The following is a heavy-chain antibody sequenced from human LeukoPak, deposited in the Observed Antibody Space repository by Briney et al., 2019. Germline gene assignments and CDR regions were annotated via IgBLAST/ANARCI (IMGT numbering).Heavy chain of an antibody. CDR3: ARGQRFDP. J-gene: IGHJ5*02. V-gene: IGHV4-34*01. CDR1: GGSFSGYY. CDR2: INHSGST. Sequence: ASETLSLTCAVYGGSFSGYYWSWIRQPPGKGLEWIGEINHSGSTNYNPSLKSRVTISVDTSKNQFSLKLSSVTAADTAVYYCARGQRFDPWGQGTLVTVSS.